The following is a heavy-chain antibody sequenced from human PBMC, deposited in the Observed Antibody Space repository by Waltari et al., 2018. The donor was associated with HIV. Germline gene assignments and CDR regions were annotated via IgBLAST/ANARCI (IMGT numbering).Heavy chain of an antibody. CDR1: GGPISSYSHS. V-gene: IGHV4-39*07. D-gene: IGHD3-22*01. J-gene: IGHJ4*02. Sequence: QLQLQESGPGLVKPSETLSLTCTVSGGPISSYSHSWGWIRQPPGKGLEWIGSIYYSGSTYYNPSLKSRVTMSVDTSNNQFSLKLNSVTAADTDVYFCARHHEHYVDDSGYYDSVYWVSERFESWGQGTLVTVSS. CDR2: IYYSGST. CDR3: ARHHEHYVDDSGYYDSVYWVSERFES.